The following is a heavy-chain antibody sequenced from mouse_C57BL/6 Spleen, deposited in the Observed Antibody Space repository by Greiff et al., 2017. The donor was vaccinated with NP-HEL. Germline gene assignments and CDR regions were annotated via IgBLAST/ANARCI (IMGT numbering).Heavy chain of an antibody. CDR2: IYPGDGDT. V-gene: IGHV1-80*01. CDR3: ASRGDYYAMDY. Sequence: QVQLQQSGAELVKPGASVKISCKASGYAFSSYWMNWVKQRPGKGLEWIGQIYPGDGDTNYNGKFKGKATLTADKSSSTAYMQLSSLTSEDSAVYFCASRGDYYAMDYWGQGTSVTVSS. CDR1: GYAFSSYW. J-gene: IGHJ4*01.